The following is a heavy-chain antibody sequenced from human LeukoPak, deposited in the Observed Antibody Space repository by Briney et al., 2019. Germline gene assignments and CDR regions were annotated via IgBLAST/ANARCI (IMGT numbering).Heavy chain of an antibody. J-gene: IGHJ4*02. CDR3: AREVYGSLDY. V-gene: IGHV4-4*07. CDR2: IYTGGST. D-gene: IGHD5/OR15-5a*01. Sequence: SETLSLTCTVSGVSTSSFYWSWIRQPAGKGLEWIGRIYTGGSTNYNPSLKSRVTMSVDTSKNQFFLKLSSVTAADTAVYYCAREVYGSLDYWGQGTLVTVSS. CDR1: GVSTSSFY.